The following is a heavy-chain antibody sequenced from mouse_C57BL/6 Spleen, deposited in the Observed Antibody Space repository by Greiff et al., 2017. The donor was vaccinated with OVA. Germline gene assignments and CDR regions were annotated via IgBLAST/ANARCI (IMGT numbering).Heavy chain of an antibody. CDR3: ARSATPYDGYYGGFAY. V-gene: IGHV7-3*01. CDR2: IGNKANGYTT. D-gene: IGHD2-3*01. Sequence: EVKVVESGGGLVQPGGSLSLSCAASGFTFTDYYMSWVRQPPGKALEWLGFIGNKANGYTTEYSAYVKGRLTISRDTSQSILYLQMNALRAEDCAAYYGARSATPYDGYYGGFAYWGQGTLVTVSA. J-gene: IGHJ3*01. CDR1: GFTFTDYY.